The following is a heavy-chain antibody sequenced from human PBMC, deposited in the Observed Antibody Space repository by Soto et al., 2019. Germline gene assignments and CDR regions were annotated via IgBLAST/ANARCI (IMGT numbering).Heavy chain of an antibody. D-gene: IGHD2-2*01. Sequence: QVQLVESGGGVVQPGRSLRLSCAASGFTFSSYGMHWVRQAPGKGLEWVAVISYDGSNKYYADSVKGRFTISRDNSKNTXYXXMNSLRAEDTAVYYCAKVSRYCISTSCRYYYGMDVWGQGTTVTVSS. J-gene: IGHJ6*02. CDR3: AKVSRYCISTSCRYYYGMDV. V-gene: IGHV3-30*18. CDR1: GFTFSSYG. CDR2: ISYDGSNK.